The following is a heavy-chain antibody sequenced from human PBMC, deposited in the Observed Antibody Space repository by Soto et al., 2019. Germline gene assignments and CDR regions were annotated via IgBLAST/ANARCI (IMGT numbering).Heavy chain of an antibody. CDR2: ISYSGST. V-gene: IGHV4-59*01. CDR3: AREGLITGTTYYHYAMDV. J-gene: IGHJ6*02. D-gene: IGHD1-7*01. CDR1: GGSISSYY. Sequence: QVQLQESGPGLVKPSETLSLTCTVSGGSISSYYWSWIRQPPGKGLEWIGYISYSGSTNHNPSLKSRVTISVGTSKNQFSLRLSSVTAADTAVYYCAREGLITGTTYYHYAMDVWGQGTTVTVSS.